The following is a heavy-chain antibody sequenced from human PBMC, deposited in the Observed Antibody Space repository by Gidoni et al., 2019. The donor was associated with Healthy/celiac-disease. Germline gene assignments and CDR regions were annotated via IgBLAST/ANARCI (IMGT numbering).Heavy chain of an antibody. CDR1: GGTFSSYA. CDR2: IIPIFGTA. V-gene: IGHV1-69*01. D-gene: IGHD2-2*01. Sequence: QVQLVQSGAEVKKPGSSVKVSCKASGGTFSSYAISWVRQAPGQGLEWMGGIIPIFGTANYAQKFQGRVTITADESTSTAYMELSSLRSEDTAVYYCARVPTKCSSTSCYYYYYYGMDVWGQGTTVTVSS. CDR3: ARVPTKCSSTSCYYYYYYGMDV. J-gene: IGHJ6*02.